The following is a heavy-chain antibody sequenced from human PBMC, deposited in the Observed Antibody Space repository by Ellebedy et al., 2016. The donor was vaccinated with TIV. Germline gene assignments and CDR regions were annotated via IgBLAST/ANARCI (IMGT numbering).Heavy chain of an antibody. D-gene: IGHD3-3*01. V-gene: IGHV4-59*01. CDR3: ARALWSGYYYYYYGMDV. J-gene: IGHJ6*02. CDR2: IYYSGST. CDR1: GGSISSYY. Sequence: GSLRLXXTVSGGSISSYYWSWIRQPPGKGLEWIGYIYYSGSTNYNPSLKSRVTISVDTSKNQFSLKLSSVTAADTAVYYCARALWSGYYYYYYGMDVWGQGTTVTVSS.